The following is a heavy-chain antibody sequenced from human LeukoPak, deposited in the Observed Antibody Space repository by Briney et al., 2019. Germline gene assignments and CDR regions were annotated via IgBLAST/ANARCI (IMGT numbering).Heavy chain of an antibody. V-gene: IGHV3-23*01. CDR3: AGYDPFDY. CDR1: GFTFTSHA. Sequence: GGSLRLSCAASGFTFTSHAMSWVRQAPGRGLEWDSTLSTSGGSTFYADSVKGRFTISRDNSKNTLYLQMNSLRAEDTAVYYCAGYDPFDYWGQGTLVTVSS. J-gene: IGHJ4*02. CDR2: LSTSGGST. D-gene: IGHD3-22*01.